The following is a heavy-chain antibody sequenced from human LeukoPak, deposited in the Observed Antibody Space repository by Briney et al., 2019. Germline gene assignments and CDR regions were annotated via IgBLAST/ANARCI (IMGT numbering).Heavy chain of an antibody. D-gene: IGHD3-22*01. CDR3: ARVVAPHRDSSGYDFDP. V-gene: IGHV4-30-4*07. CDR2: IYYSGST. Sequence: SGTPSPTRAVSGGSLSSGGYSSSWVRQPPRKGPGGIGDIYYSGSTYYNPSLKSRVTISVDTSKNQFSLKLSSVTAADTAVYYCARVVAPHRDSSGYDFDPWGQGTLVTVSS. CDR1: GGSLSSGGYS. J-gene: IGHJ5*02.